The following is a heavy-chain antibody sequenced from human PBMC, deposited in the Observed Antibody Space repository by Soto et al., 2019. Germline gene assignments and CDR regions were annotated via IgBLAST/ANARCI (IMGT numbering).Heavy chain of an antibody. CDR1: GFTFSSYG. J-gene: IGHJ3*02. Sequence: QVQLVESGVGVVQPGRSLRLSCAASGFTFSSYGMHWVRQAPGTGLEWVAVISYDGSNKYYADSVKGRFTISRDNSKNTLYLQMNSLRDEDTAVYYCAKDIDKYCSGGSCYDDAAFDIWGQGTMVTVSS. CDR3: AKDIDKYCSGGSCYDDAAFDI. CDR2: ISYDGSNK. V-gene: IGHV3-30*18. D-gene: IGHD2-15*01.